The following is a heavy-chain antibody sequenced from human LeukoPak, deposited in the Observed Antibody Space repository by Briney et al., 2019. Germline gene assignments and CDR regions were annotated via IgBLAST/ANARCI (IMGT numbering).Heavy chain of an antibody. D-gene: IGHD3-3*01. CDR2: ISGSGGST. V-gene: IGHV3-23*01. CDR1: GFTFSSYA. J-gene: IGHJ4*02. CDR3: AKEAPYDFWSGYYTDY. Sequence: PGGSLRLSCAASGFTFSSYAMSWVRRAPGKGLEWVSAISGSGGSTYYADSAKGRFTISRDNSKNTLYLQMNSLRAEDTAVYYCAKEAPYDFWSGYYTDYWGQGTLVTVSS.